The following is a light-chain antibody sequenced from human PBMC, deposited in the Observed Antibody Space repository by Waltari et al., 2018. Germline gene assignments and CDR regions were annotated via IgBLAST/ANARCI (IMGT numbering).Light chain of an antibody. Sequence: QSVLTQPPSASGTPGQTVTISCSGSSSNIGSNTVNWYQQLPGTAPKLLIYNNNQRPSGVPDRFSGSKSGTSASLGISGLQSEDEADYYCAAWDDSLNGHWVFGGGTKLTVL. CDR2: NNN. V-gene: IGLV1-44*01. CDR1: SSNIGSNT. J-gene: IGLJ3*02. CDR3: AAWDDSLNGHWV.